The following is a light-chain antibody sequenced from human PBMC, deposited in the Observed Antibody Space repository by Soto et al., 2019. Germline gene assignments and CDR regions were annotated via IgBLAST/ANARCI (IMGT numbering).Light chain of an antibody. CDR2: GAS. Sequence: EIVLTQSPGTLSLSPGERATLSCRASQSVSSSYLAWYQQKPGQAPRLLIYGASSRATGIPDRFSGRGSGTDLTRTISIWEAEDSAVYYCQQYGSLLFTFGGGTKVEIK. J-gene: IGKJ4*01. CDR1: QSVSSSY. V-gene: IGKV3-20*01. CDR3: QQYGSLLFT.